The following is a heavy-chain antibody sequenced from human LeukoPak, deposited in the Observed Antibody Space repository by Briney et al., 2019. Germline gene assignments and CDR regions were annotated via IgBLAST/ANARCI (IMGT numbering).Heavy chain of an antibody. D-gene: IGHD6-13*01. CDR3: ARYSSSWYSPFDY. CDR2: IYYSGST. CDR1: GGSISSSSYS. V-gene: IGHV4-39*01. J-gene: IGHJ4*02. Sequence: SETLSLTCTVSGGSISSSSYSWGWIRQPPGKGLEWIGRIYYSGSTYYNPSLKSRVTISVDTSKNQFSLKLSSVTAADTAVYYCARYSSSWYSPFDYWGQGTLVTVSS.